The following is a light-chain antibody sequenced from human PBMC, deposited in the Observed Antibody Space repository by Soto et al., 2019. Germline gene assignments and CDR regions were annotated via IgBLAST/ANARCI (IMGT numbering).Light chain of an antibody. J-gene: IGLJ2*01. CDR2: DVN. V-gene: IGLV2-11*01. CDR1: SSDVGGYNS. Sequence: QSALTQPRSVSGSPGQSVTISCTGTSSDVGGYNSVSWYQQHPGKAPKLMIYDVNKRPSGIPHRFSGSKSGNTASLTISGLQAEDEADYYCCSFAGSYTGVFGGGTKLTVL. CDR3: CSFAGSYTGV.